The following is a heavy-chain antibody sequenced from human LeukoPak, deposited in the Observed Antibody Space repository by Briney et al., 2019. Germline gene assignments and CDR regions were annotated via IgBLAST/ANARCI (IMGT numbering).Heavy chain of an antibody. CDR2: ISYDGSNK. Sequence: PGGSLRLSCAASGFTFSSYAMHWVRQAPGEGLEWVAVISYDGSNKYYADSVKGRFTISRDNSKNTLYLQMNSLRAEDTAVYYCARDRSGYYFDYWGQGTLVTVSS. J-gene: IGHJ4*02. V-gene: IGHV3-30-3*01. CDR3: ARDRSGYYFDY. D-gene: IGHD3-22*01. CDR1: GFTFSSYA.